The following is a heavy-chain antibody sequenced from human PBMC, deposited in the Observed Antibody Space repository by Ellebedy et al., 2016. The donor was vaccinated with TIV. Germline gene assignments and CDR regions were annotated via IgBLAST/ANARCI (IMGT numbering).Heavy chain of an antibody. J-gene: IGHJ2*01. D-gene: IGHD1-14*01. CDR2: ISWNSGNT. CDR3: AKPLKGMSGGRFDL. CDR1: GFTFDDYA. Sequence: GGSLRLXXEASGFTFDDYAMHWVRQGPGKGLEWVSGISWNSGNTAYVDSVKGRFIISRDNAKNSLYLQINSLRAEDTALYYCAKPLKGMSGGRFDLWGRGTLVTFSS. V-gene: IGHV3-9*01.